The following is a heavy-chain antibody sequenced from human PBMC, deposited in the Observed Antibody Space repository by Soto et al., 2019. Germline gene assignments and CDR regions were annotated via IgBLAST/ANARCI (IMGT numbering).Heavy chain of an antibody. CDR1: GLTFSDHY. J-gene: IGHJ6*02. D-gene: IGHD3-10*01. V-gene: IGHV3-11*01. CDR3: ARAPYFGSGTYYYYSLDV. Sequence: QVQLVESGGGLVKPGGSLRLSCAASGLTFSDHYMTWIRQAPGKGLEWISYISSSAGTIYYADSVKGLFTISRDNAKNSLYLQMTKLRAEATAVYYCARAPYFGSGTYYYYSLDVWGQGTTVTVSS. CDR2: ISSSAGTI.